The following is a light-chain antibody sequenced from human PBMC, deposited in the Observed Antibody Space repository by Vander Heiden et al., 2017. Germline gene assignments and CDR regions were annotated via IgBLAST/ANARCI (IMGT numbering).Light chain of an antibody. V-gene: IGKV1-33*01. CDR1: QDISNY. Sequence: DIQMTQSPSSLSASVGDRVTITCQASQDISNYLNWYQQKPGKAPKLLIYDASNLETGVPSRFSGSGSGTDFTFTISSLQPEDIATYYCQLDDNLPLTFGGRTKVEIK. CDR2: DAS. CDR3: QLDDNLPLT. J-gene: IGKJ4*01.